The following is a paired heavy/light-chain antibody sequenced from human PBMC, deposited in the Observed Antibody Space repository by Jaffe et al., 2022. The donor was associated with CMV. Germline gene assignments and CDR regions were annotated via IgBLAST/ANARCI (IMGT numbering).Light chain of an antibody. CDR1: QGIGTW. J-gene: IGKJ5*01. CDR2: AAS. V-gene: IGKV1-12*01. CDR3: QQANSFPIT. Sequence: DIQMTQSPSSVSASVGDRVTITCRASQGIGTWLAWYQQKPGKAPKLLIYAASNLQSGVPSRFSGSGSGTDFTLTISSLQPEDFATYYCQQANSFPITFGQGTRLEIK.
Heavy chain of an antibody. CDR2: MISTP. CDR1: GFIFTNYA. V-gene: IGHV3-23*01. Sequence: EVQLLESGGGLVQPGGSLRLSCATSGFIFTNYAMSWVRQAPGKGLEWVSSMISTPYYADSVKGRFTISRDNPTSTLYLQMNSLRAEDTAIYYCAKYYGSGSSGGRLFDYWGQGTLVTVSS. J-gene: IGHJ4*02. CDR3: AKYYGSGSSGGRLFDY. D-gene: IGHD3-10*01.